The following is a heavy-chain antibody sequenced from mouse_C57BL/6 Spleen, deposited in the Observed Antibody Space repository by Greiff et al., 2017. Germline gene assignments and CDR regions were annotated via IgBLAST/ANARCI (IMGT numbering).Heavy chain of an antibody. CDR2: INPNNGGT. D-gene: IGHD4-1*01. Sequence: VQLQQSGPELVKPGASVKISCKASGYTFTDYYMNWVKQSHGKSLEWIGDINPNNGGTSYNQKFKGKATLTVDKSSSTAYMELRSLTSEDSAVYYCARNWDEGAMDYWGQGTSVTVSS. CDR1: GYTFTDYY. CDR3: ARNWDEGAMDY. J-gene: IGHJ4*01. V-gene: IGHV1-26*01.